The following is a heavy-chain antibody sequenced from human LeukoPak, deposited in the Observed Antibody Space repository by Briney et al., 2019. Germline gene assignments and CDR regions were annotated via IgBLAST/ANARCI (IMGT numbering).Heavy chain of an antibody. CDR3: AKVPYSGSYYMDY. CDR1: GFTFSSYA. CDR2: ISGSGGST. J-gene: IGHJ4*02. Sequence: GGSLRLSCAASGFTFSSYAMSWVRQAPGKGLEWVSAISGSGGSTYYADSVKGQFTISRDNSKNTLYLQMNSLRAEDTAVYYCAKVPYSGSYYMDYWGQGTLVTVSS. V-gene: IGHV3-23*01. D-gene: IGHD1-26*01.